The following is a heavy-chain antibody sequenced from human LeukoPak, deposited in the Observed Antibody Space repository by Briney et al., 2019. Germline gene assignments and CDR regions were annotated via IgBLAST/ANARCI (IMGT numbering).Heavy chain of an antibody. J-gene: IGHJ5*02. V-gene: IGHV1-18*04. CDR1: GYSFTDYH. CDR2: ISAYNGNT. Sequence: ASVKVSCKASGYSFTDYHIHWVRQAPGQGLEWMGWISAYNGNTNYAQKLQGRVTMTTDTSTSTAYMELRSLRSDDTAVYYCARDFRYGWFDPWGQGTLVTVSS. CDR3: ARDFRYGWFDP. D-gene: IGHD3-9*01.